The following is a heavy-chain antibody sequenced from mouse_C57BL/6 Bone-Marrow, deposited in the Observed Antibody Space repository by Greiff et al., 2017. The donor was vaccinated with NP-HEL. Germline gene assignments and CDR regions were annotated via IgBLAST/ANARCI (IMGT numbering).Heavy chain of an antibody. V-gene: IGHV1-55*01. J-gene: IGHJ2*01. D-gene: IGHD2-4*01. CDR1: GYTFTSYW. Sequence: VQLQQPGAELVKPGASVKMSCKASGYTFTSYWITWVKQRPGQGLEWIGDIYPGSGSTNYNEKFKSKATLTVDTSSSTAYMQLSSLTSEDSAFYYWAREDDYDVAFDYWGQGTTLTVSS. CDR2: IYPGSGST. CDR3: AREDDYDVAFDY.